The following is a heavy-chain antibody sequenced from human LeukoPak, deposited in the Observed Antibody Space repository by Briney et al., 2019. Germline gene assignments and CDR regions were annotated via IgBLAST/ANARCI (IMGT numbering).Heavy chain of an antibody. J-gene: IGHJ4*02. CDR2: INPNSGGT. CDR3: ARDVLEYQLLALGYY. V-gene: IGHV1-2*02. CDR1: GYTFTGYY. Sequence: GASVKVSCKASGYTFTGYYMHWVRQAPGQGLEWMGWINPNSGGTNYAQKFQGRVTMTRDTSISTAYMELSRLRSDDTAVYYCARDVLEYQLLALGYYWGQGTLVTVSS. D-gene: IGHD2-2*01.